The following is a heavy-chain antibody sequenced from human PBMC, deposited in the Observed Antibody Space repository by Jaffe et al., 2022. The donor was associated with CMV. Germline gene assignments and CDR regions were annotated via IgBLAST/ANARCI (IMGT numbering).Heavy chain of an antibody. J-gene: IGHJ6*03. Sequence: QVQLVESGGGVVQPGRSLRLSCAASGFTFSSYGMHWVRQAPGKGLEWVAVIWYDGSNKYYADSVKGRFTISRDNSKNTLYLQMNSLRAEDTAVYYCARDPEGITGTTRVYYYYYMDVWGKGTTVTVSS. CDR1: GFTFSSYG. V-gene: IGHV3-33*08. D-gene: IGHD1-7*01. CDR2: IWYDGSNK. CDR3: ARDPEGITGTTRVYYYYYMDV.